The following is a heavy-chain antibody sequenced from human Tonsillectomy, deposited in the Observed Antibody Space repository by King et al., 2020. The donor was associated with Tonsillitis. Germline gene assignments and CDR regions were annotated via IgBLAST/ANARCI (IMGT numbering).Heavy chain of an antibody. D-gene: IGHD3-10*01. CDR2: TNHSGST. CDR1: GGSFRDYY. V-gene: IGHV4-34*01. J-gene: IGHJ5*02. Sequence: VQLQQWGAGLLKPSETLSLTCAVYGGSFRDYYWSWIRQPPGKGLEWIGETNHSGSTNYNPSLKSRCTISVETSKNQFSLKVNSVTAADTAVYYCASISEGHYHGTCAHNASNCFDPWGQGNLVTVSS. CDR3: ASISEGHYHGTCAHNASNCFDP.